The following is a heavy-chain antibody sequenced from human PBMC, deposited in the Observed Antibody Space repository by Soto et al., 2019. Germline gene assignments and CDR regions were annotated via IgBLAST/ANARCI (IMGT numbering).Heavy chain of an antibody. D-gene: IGHD3-9*01. Sequence: ASVKVSCKASGYTFTGYYMHWVRQAPGQGLEWMGWINPNSGGTNHAQKFQGRVTMTRDTSISTAYMELSRLRSDDTAVYYCAGGAYYDILSIAAYYYGMDVWGQGTTVTAP. V-gene: IGHV1-2*02. CDR2: INPNSGGT. CDR3: AGGAYYDILSIAAYYYGMDV. J-gene: IGHJ6*02. CDR1: GYTFTGYY.